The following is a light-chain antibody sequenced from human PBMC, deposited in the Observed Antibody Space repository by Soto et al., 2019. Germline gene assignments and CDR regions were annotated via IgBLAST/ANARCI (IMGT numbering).Light chain of an antibody. V-gene: IGKV3-20*01. J-gene: IGKJ2*01. Sequence: EIVLTQSPGTLSLSPGERATLSCRASQSVSNNHVAWYQHKPGQAPMLLIYRASSSGTGIPDRFSGSGSGTDFALTISILELVDFAVYYCQQYGSISRYTFGQETKLEIK. CDR2: RAS. CDR1: QSVSNNH. CDR3: QQYGSISRYT.